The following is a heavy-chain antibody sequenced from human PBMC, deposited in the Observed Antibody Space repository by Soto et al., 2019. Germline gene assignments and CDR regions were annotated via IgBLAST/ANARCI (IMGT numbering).Heavy chain of an antibody. CDR1: GFTFNIYA. CDR3: AKNPGYYYDSTGYHFDY. CDR2: ISGSGGGT. J-gene: IGHJ4*02. D-gene: IGHD3-22*01. Sequence: VGSLRLSCAASGFTFNIYAMSWVRQAPGKGLEWVSAISGSGGGTYYADSVEGRFTISRDNSNNTLYLQMSSLRAEDTAVYYCAKNPGYYYDSTGYHFDYWGQGTLVTVSS. V-gene: IGHV3-23*01.